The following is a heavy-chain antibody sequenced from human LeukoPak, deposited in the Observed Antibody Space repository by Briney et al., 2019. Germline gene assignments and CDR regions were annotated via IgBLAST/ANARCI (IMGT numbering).Heavy chain of an antibody. D-gene: IGHD3-10*01. CDR2: IYSGGDT. Sequence: GGSLRLSCAASGFTFSSYAMHWVRQAPGKGLEWVSVIYSGGDTYYADSVNGRFTISRDNSKNTLYLQMNSLRADDTAVYYCAGSSRGYWGQGTLVTVSS. J-gene: IGHJ4*02. CDR3: AGSSRGY. V-gene: IGHV3-66*01. CDR1: GFTFSSYA.